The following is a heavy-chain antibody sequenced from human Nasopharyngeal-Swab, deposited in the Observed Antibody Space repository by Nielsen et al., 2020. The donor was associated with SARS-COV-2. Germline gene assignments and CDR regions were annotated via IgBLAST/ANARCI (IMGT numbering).Heavy chain of an antibody. V-gene: IGHV3-30*04. CDR1: GFIFSACA. CDR2: ISYDGTKK. J-gene: IGHJ5*01. CDR3: AKDSFGGVAVGGPLDS. D-gene: IGHD6-19*01. Sequence: GASLKISCMASGFIFSACAMHWVRQVPGKGLEWISFISYDGTKKYYGDSVKGRFTISRDNFHNTLTLQMNNLRPEDTAMYYCAKDSFGGVAVGGPLDSWGHGNLVTVSS.